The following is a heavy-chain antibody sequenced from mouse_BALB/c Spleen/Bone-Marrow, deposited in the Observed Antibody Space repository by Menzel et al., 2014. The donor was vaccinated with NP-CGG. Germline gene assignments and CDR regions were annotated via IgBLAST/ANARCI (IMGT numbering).Heavy chain of an antibody. V-gene: IGHV2-9*02. Sequence: VQLQQSGPGLVAPSRSLSITCTVSGFSLTSYGVHWVRQPPGKGLEWLGVIWAGGSTNYNSTLMSRLSISKDNSKSQVFLKMNSLQTDDTAMYYCARDKRAYNGKSYWYFDVWSAGTTVTVSS. CDR2: IWAGGST. CDR1: GFSLTSYG. CDR3: ARDKRAYNGKSYWYFDV. D-gene: IGHD2-10*01. J-gene: IGHJ1*01.